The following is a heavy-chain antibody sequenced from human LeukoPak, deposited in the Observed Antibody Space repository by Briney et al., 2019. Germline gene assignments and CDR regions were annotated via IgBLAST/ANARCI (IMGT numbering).Heavy chain of an antibody. CDR2: ISSSGSTI. V-gene: IGHV3-11*01. Sequence: GGSLRLSCAASGFTFSDYYMSWIRQAPGKGLEWVSYISSSGSTIYYADSVKGRFTISRDNAKNSLYLQMNSLRAEDTAVYYCARDLGSTSLYYDFWCGYYTELYFDYWGQGTLVTVSS. CDR3: ARDLGSTSLYYDFWCGYYTELYFDY. D-gene: IGHD3-3*01. CDR1: GFTFSDYY. J-gene: IGHJ4*02.